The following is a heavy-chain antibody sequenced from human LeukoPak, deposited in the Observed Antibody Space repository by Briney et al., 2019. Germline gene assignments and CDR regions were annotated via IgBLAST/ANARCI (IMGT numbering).Heavy chain of an antibody. CDR3: AQGGSGWDYYYYYMDV. Sequence: PGGSLRLSCAASGFTVSSNYMSWVRQAPGKGLEWVSVIYSGGSTYYADSVKGRFTISRDNSKNTLYLQMNSLRAEDTAVYYCAQGGSGWDYYYYYMDVWGKGTTVTVSS. V-gene: IGHV3-53*01. D-gene: IGHD6-19*01. CDR1: GFTVSSNY. CDR2: IYSGGST. J-gene: IGHJ6*03.